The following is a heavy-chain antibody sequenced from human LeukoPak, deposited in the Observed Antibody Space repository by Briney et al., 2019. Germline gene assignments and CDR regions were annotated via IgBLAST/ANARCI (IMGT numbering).Heavy chain of an antibody. CDR2: IYYSGST. CDR1: GGSISSFY. V-gene: IGHV4-59*01. J-gene: IGHJ4*02. Sequence: SETLSLTCTVSGGSISSFYWSWIRQPPGKGLEWIGYIYYSGSTNYNPSLKSRVTISVDTSKNQFSLKLSSVTAADTAVYYCARVVGATVDYWGQGTLVTVSS. D-gene: IGHD1-26*01. CDR3: ARVVGATVDY.